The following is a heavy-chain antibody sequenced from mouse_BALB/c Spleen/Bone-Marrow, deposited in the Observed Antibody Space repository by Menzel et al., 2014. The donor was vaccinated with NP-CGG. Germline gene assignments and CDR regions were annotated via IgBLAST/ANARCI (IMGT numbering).Heavy chain of an antibody. D-gene: IGHD2-14*01. Sequence: VQLVESGAELVRPGVSVKISCKGSGYTFTDYAVHWVKQSHTKSLEWIGLISSYYGDATYNQKFKGKATMTVDKSSSTAFLELARLTSEDSAIYYCARSGKVRNAMDYWGQGTSVTVPS. J-gene: IGHJ4*01. V-gene: IGHV1-67*01. CDR2: ISSYYGDA. CDR1: GYTFTDYA. CDR3: ARSGKVRNAMDY.